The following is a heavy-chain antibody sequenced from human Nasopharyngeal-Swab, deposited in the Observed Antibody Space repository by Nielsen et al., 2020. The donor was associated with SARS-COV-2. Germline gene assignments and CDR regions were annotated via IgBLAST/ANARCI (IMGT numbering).Heavy chain of an antibody. CDR1: GFTFNSYW. V-gene: IGHV3-74*01. CDR2: INSDGSST. J-gene: IGHJ6*02. CDR3: ARDDLGRYGMDV. Sequence: GESLKISCSASGFTFNSYWMHWVRQAPGKGLVWVSRINSDGSSTTYADSVKGRFTISRDNAKSTLYLQMNSLRAEDTAVYYCARDDLGRYGMDVWGQGTTVTVSS.